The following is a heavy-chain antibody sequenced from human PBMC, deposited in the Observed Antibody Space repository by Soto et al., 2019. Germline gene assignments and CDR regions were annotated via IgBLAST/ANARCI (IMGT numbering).Heavy chain of an antibody. Sequence: QVQLVQSGAEVMKPGSSVKVSCKASGGTFSSYAISWVRQAPGQGLEWMGGIIPIFGTANYAQKFQGRVTITADESTSTAYMELSSLRSEDTAVYYCASRPTRAVAAPGLDYWGQGTLVTVSS. D-gene: IGHD6-19*01. J-gene: IGHJ4*02. CDR2: IIPIFGTA. CDR1: GGTFSSYA. V-gene: IGHV1-69*01. CDR3: ASRPTRAVAAPGLDY.